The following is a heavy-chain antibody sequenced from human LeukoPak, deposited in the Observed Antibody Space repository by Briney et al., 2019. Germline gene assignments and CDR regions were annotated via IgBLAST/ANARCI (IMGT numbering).Heavy chain of an antibody. Sequence: SETLSLTCAVYGGSFSGYYWSWIRQPPGKGLEWIGEINHSGSTNYNPSLKSRVTISVDTSKNQFSLKLSSVTAADTAVYYCARGRGAFDIWGQGTMVIVSS. D-gene: IGHD5-12*01. CDR2: INHSGST. CDR1: GGSFSGYY. V-gene: IGHV4-34*01. J-gene: IGHJ3*02. CDR3: ARGRGAFDI.